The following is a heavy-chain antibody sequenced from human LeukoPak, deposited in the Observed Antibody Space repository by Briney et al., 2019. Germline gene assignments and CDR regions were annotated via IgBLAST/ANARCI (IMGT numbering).Heavy chain of an antibody. J-gene: IGHJ4*02. CDR1: GFTFSSYS. Sequence: PGGSLRLSCAASGFTFSSYSMNWVRQAPGKGLEWVSAISGSGGSTYYADSVKGRFTISRDNSKNTLYLQMNSLRAEDTAVYYCAKDRRYYYDSSGYFEDYWGQGTLVTVSS. CDR3: AKDRRYYYDSSGYFEDY. V-gene: IGHV3-23*01. CDR2: ISGSGGST. D-gene: IGHD3-22*01.